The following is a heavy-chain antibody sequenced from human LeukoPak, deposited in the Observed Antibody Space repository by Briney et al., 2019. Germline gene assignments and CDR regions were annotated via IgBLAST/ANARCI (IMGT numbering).Heavy chain of an antibody. CDR1: GGSFSGYY. CDR2: INHSGST. V-gene: IGHV4-34*01. J-gene: IGHJ4*02. CDR3: ARGPSPHVDY. Sequence: PSETLSLTCAVYGGSFSGYYWSWIRQPPGNWLEWIGEINHSGSTNYNPSLKSRVTISVDTSKNQFSLKLSSVTAADTAVYYCARGPSPHVDYWGQGTLVTVSS.